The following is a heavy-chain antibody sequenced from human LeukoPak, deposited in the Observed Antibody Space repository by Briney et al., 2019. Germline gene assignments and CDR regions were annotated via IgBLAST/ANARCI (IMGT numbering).Heavy chain of an antibody. D-gene: IGHD5-12*01. V-gene: IGHV4-59*08. CDR2: IYYSGST. CDR3: ARQTMVATFDY. J-gene: IGHJ4*02. CDR1: GGSLSSYY. Sequence: PSETLSLTCTVSGGSLSSYYWSWIRQPPGKGLEWIGYIYYSGSTNYTPSLKSRVTISVDTSKNQFPLKLSSVSAADTAVYYCARQTMVATFDYWGQGTLVTVSS.